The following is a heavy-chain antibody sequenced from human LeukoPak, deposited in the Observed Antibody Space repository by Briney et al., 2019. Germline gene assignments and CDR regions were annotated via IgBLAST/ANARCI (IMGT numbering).Heavy chain of an antibody. CDR2: IYYRGST. V-gene: IGHV4-59*01. CDR3: ATGGNWFDP. D-gene: IGHD3-10*01. Sequence: SETLSLTCAVYGGSFSGYYWSWIRQPPGKGLEWIGYIYYRGSTNYNPSLKSRVTISVDTSKNQFSLKLSSVTAADTAVYYCATGGNWFDPWGQGTLVTVSS. J-gene: IGHJ5*02. CDR1: GGSFSGYY.